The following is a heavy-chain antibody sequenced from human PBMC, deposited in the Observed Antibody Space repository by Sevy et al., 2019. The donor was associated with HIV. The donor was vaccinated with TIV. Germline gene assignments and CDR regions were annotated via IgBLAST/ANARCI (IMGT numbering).Heavy chain of an antibody. CDR3: ARALPDRIKYYYGSGSYSWYFDL. J-gene: IGHJ2*01. V-gene: IGHV4-34*01. CDR1: GGSFSGYY. D-gene: IGHD3-10*01. Sequence: SETLSLTCAVYGGSFSGYYWSWIRQPPGKGLEWIGEINHSGSTNYNPSLKSRVTISVDTSKNQFSLKLSSVTTADTAVYYCARALPDRIKYYYGSGSYSWYFDLWGRGTLVTVSS. CDR2: INHSGST.